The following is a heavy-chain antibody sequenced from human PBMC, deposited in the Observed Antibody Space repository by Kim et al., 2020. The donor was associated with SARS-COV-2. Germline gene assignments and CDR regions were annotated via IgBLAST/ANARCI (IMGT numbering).Heavy chain of an antibody. D-gene: IGHD6-19*01. CDR2: ISGYNENT. J-gene: IGHJ4*02. V-gene: IGHV1-18*01. Sequence: ASVKVSCKASGYAFTNYGISWVRQAPGQGLEWVGWISGYNENTIYALKLQGRVSLTTDTSTTTAYMELRSLRSDDTAVYYCARDREPTVAGTIPFDYWGQGTLVTVSS. CDR1: GYAFTNYG. CDR3: ARDREPTVAGTIPFDY.